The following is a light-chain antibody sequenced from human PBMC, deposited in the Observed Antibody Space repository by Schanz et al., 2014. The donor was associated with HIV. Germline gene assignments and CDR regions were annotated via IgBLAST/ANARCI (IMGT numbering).Light chain of an antibody. J-gene: IGLJ1*01. CDR1: SSDVGGYNY. V-gene: IGLV2-14*03. Sequence: QSALTQPASVSGSPGQSITISCTGTSSDVGGYNYVSWYQQHPGKAPKLMMYDVSRRPSGVSNRFSGSKSGNTASLTISGLQPEDEADYYCNSYSHSNTYVFGSGTKLTVL. CDR2: DVS. CDR3: NSYSHSNTYV.